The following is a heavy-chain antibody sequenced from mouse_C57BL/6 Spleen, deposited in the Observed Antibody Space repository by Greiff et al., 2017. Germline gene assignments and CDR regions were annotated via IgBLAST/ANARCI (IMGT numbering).Heavy chain of an antibody. Sequence: QVQLQQSGPELVKPGASVKLSCKATGYAFSSSWLNWVKQRPGKGLQWIGRFYPGDGDTNYNGKFKGKATLTADKSSSKADMKLSSLTSEDSAVYFCANRGFAYWGQGTTLTVSS. CDR1: GYAFSSSW. V-gene: IGHV1-82*01. CDR2: FYPGDGDT. D-gene: IGHD2-14*01. J-gene: IGHJ2*01. CDR3: ANRGFAY.